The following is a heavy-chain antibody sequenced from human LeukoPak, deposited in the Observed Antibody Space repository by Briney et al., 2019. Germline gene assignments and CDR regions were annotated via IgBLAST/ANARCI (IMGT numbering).Heavy chain of an antibody. CDR3: ARDRESESDSEGDY. CDR2: IKQGGSEI. V-gene: IGHV3-7*01. J-gene: IGHJ4*02. CDR1: GFTFSRFW. D-gene: IGHD4-11*01. Sequence: GGSLRLSCSASGFTFSRFWMIWLRQAPGHGLEYVALIKQGGSEIVHMDSVKGRFTISRDDATNSLYLQMNSLRVEDTALYYCARDRESESDSEGDYWGQGTLVTVSS.